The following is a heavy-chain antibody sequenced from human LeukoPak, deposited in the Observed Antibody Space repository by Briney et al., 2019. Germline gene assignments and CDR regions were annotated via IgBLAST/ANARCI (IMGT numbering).Heavy chain of an antibody. Sequence: PSQTLSLTCTVFGASIISYYWGWVRQPPGEGREWIVYIYFSGRTTYTPSLKSRVSISVDTSKNQFSLKLSSVTAADTAVYYCARANRPDYYDFWSGYPYGMDVWGQGTTVTVSS. J-gene: IGHJ6*02. CDR2: IYFSGRT. V-gene: IGHV4-59*01. CDR1: GASIISYY. D-gene: IGHD3-3*01. CDR3: ARANRPDYYDFWSGYPYGMDV.